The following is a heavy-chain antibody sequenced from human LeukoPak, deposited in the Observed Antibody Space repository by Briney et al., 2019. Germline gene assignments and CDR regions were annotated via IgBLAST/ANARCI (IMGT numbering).Heavy chain of an antibody. D-gene: IGHD4-23*01. V-gene: IGHV5-51*01. CDR1: GYSFASYW. Sequence: GESLKISCKGAGYSFASYWIGWVRQMPGKGLEWMGIIYPSDSDTRYSPSFQGQVTISADKSISTAYLQWSSLKASDTATYYCARPPTFGGNPGDAFDIWGQGTMVTVSS. J-gene: IGHJ3*02. CDR3: ARPPTFGGNPGDAFDI. CDR2: IYPSDSDT.